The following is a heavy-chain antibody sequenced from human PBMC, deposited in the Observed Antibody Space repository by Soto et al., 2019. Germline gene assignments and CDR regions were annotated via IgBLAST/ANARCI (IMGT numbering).Heavy chain of an antibody. CDR1: GFTFSSYA. V-gene: IGHV3-30-3*01. Sequence: QVQLVESGGGVVQPGRSLRLSCAASGFTFSSYAMHWVRQAPGKGLEWVAVISYDGSNKYYADSVKGRFIISRDNSKNTLYLQMNSLRAEDTAVYYCAREWATVYGAFDIWGQGTMVTVSS. J-gene: IGHJ3*02. CDR3: AREWATVYGAFDI. D-gene: IGHD5-12*01. CDR2: ISYDGSNK.